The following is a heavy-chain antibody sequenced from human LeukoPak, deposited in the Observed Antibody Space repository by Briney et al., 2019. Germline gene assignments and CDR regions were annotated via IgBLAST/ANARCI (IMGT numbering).Heavy chain of an antibody. J-gene: IGHJ6*02. CDR2: IKQDGSEK. CDR3: AKTYDFWSGYLYYGMDV. Sequence: PGGSLRLSCAASGFTFSSYAMSWVRQAPGKGLEWVANIKQDGSEKYYVDSVKGRFTISRDNAKNSLYLQMNSLRAEDTAVYYCAKTYDFWSGYLYYGMDVWGQGTTVTVSS. V-gene: IGHV3-7*01. D-gene: IGHD3-3*01. CDR1: GFTFSSYA.